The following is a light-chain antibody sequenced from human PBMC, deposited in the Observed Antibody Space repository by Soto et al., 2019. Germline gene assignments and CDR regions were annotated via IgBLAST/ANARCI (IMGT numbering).Light chain of an antibody. CDR2: WAS. CDR3: PQYYTTPWT. CDR1: QSVLYSSNNKNY. Sequence: DIVMTQSPDSLAVSLGERATINCKSSQSVLYSSNNKNYLAWYQQKPGQPPKALIYWASTRESGVPDRFSGSGSGTDLTLTISSLQAEDVAVYYCPQYYTTPWTFGQGTKVDI. J-gene: IGKJ1*01. V-gene: IGKV4-1*01.